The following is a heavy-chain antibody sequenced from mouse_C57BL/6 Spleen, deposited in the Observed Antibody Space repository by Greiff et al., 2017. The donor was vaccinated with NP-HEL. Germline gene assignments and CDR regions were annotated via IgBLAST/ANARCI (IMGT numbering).Heavy chain of an antibody. D-gene: IGHD2-4*01. Sequence: VQLQQSGPELVRPGASVKISCKAPGYTFTSHWMQWVRQRPGQGLEWIGEIFPGSGSTYYNEKLKGKATLTVDTSTSTAYMQLSSLTSDDSAVYFCARSCSDYGYAMDYWGQGTSVTVSS. J-gene: IGHJ4*01. CDR2: IFPGSGST. CDR3: ARSCSDYGYAMDY. CDR1: GYTFTSHW. V-gene: IGHV1-56*01.